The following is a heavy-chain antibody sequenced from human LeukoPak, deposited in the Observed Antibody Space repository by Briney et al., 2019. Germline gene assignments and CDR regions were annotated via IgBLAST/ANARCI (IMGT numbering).Heavy chain of an antibody. CDR3: ARDQGDYSSSSVSDY. CDR2: IIPIFGTA. CDR1: GGTSSSYA. Sequence: SVKVSCKASGGTSSSYAISWVRQAPGQGLEWMGGIIPIFGTANYAQKFQGRVTITADESTSTAYMELSSLRSEDTAVYYCARDQGDYSSSSVSDYWGQGTLVTVSS. J-gene: IGHJ4*02. V-gene: IGHV1-69*13. D-gene: IGHD6-6*01.